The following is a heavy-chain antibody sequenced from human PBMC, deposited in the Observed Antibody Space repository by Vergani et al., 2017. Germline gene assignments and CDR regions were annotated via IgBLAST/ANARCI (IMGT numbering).Heavy chain of an antibody. CDR1: GFTFTSSA. CDR2: IVVGSGNT. V-gene: IGHV1-58*02. D-gene: IGHD6-6*01. CDR3: ARVPLGGIAARPYYYGMDV. J-gene: IGHJ6*02. Sequence: QMQLVQSGPEVKTPGTSVKVSCKASGFTFTSSAMQWVRQARGQRLEWIGWIVVGSGNTNYAQKFQERVTITRDMSTSTAYMELRSLRSDDTAVYYCARVPLGGIAARPYYYGMDVWGQGTTVTVSS.